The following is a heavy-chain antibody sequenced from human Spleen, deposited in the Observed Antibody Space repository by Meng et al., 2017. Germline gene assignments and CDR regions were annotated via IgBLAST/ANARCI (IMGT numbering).Heavy chain of an antibody. V-gene: IGHV5-51*01. D-gene: IGHD5-12*01. CDR3: ARSVGTISINPYYFDY. CDR2: IYPGDSDT. Sequence: GESLKISCQVSGYSFTSYWIAWVRQMPGKGLESMGIIYPGDSDTRYSPSFEGHVTMSADKSINTVYLHWSSLKASDTAMYYCARSVGTISINPYYFDYWGQGTLVTVSS. CDR1: GYSFTSYW. J-gene: IGHJ4*02.